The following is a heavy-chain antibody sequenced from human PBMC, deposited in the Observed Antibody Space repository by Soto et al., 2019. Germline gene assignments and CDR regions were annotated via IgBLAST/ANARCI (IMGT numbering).Heavy chain of an antibody. V-gene: IGHV3-21*01. CDR3: VRERGLSSFYGMDV. J-gene: IGHJ6*02. CDR2: ISSSSTHI. CDR1: GFTLSSYS. Sequence: LRLSCAASGFTLSSYSMNWVRQASGKGLEWVASISSSSTHIYYADSVKGRFTISRDNARNSLYLQMNSLRAEDTAVYYCVRERGLSSFYGMDVWGQGTTVTVSS. D-gene: IGHD2-21*02.